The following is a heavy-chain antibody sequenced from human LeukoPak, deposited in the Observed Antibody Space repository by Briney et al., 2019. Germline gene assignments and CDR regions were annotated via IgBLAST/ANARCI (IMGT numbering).Heavy chain of an antibody. CDR1: GYTLSELS. CDR2: FDPEDGET. V-gene: IGHV1-24*01. D-gene: IGHD3-22*01. J-gene: IGHJ5*02. CDR3: AKKDSSGYNWFDP. Sequence: GASVKVSCKVSGYTLSELSMHWVRQAPGKGLEWMGGFDPEDGETIYAQKFQGRVTVTEDTSTDTAYMELSSLRSEDTTVYYCAKKDSSGYNWFDPWGQGTLVTVSS.